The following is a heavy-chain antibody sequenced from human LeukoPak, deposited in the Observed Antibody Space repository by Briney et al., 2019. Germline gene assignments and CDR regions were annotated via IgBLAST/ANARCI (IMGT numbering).Heavy chain of an antibody. CDR1: GGSISSGSYY. CDR3: AREEMIAAAVNFDY. Sequence: PSETLSLTCTVSGGSISSGSYYWSWIRQPAGRGLEWIGRIYTSGSTNYNPSLKSRVTISVDTSKNQFSPKLSSVTAADTAVYYCAREEMIAAAVNFDYWGQGTLVTVSS. V-gene: IGHV4-61*02. J-gene: IGHJ4*02. CDR2: IYTSGST. D-gene: IGHD6-13*01.